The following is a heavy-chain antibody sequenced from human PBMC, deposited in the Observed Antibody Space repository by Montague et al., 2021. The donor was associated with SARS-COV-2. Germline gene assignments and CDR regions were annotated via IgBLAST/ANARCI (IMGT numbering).Heavy chain of an antibody. CDR2: IYHSGST. CDR3: ARAHQDVVVPALGIGAYYYYYYMDV. Sequence: SETLSLTCAVSGGSISSSNWWSWVRQPPGKGLEWIGEIYHSGSTXYNPSLKSRVTISVDTSKNQFSLKLSSVTAADTAVYYCARAHQDVVVPALGIGAYYYYYYMDVWGKGTTVTVSS. CDR1: GGSISSSNW. V-gene: IGHV4-4*02. J-gene: IGHJ6*03. D-gene: IGHD2-2*01.